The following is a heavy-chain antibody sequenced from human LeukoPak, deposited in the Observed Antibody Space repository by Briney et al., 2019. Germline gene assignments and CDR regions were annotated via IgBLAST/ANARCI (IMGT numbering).Heavy chain of an antibody. Sequence: SETLSLTCTVSGGSISSSSYYWGWIRQPPGKGLEWIGSIYYSGSTYYNPSLKRRVTISVDTSKNQFSLKLSSVTAADTAVYYCARSYGGNRWHGFDIWGQGTMVTVSS. V-gene: IGHV4-39*01. CDR3: ARSYGGNRWHGFDI. CDR2: IYYSGST. CDR1: GGSISSSSYY. D-gene: IGHD4-23*01. J-gene: IGHJ3*02.